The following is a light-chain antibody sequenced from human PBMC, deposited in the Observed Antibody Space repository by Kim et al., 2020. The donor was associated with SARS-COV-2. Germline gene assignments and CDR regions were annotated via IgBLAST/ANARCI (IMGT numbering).Light chain of an antibody. CDR1: HSDSVY. CDR2: VAS. Sequence: AAQGATPSRRCSHSDSVYFAWYQQKPGQAPSLRIYVASARATGTPARFSCSGSGTGFKFTISSRELEAVAVYHCHQRSNWTPTFTFGPGTKVDIK. V-gene: IGKV3-11*01. J-gene: IGKJ3*01. CDR3: HQRSNWTPTFT.